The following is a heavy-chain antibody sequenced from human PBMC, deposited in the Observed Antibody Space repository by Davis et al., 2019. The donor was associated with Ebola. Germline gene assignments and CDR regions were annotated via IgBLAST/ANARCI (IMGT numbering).Heavy chain of an antibody. V-gene: IGHV3-21*01. CDR1: GFTFSTYS. CDR2: ISSDSDYI. CDR3: AKDGWAYSYGTDY. Sequence: PGGSLRLSCAASGFTFSTYSMSWVRQAPGKGLEWVSSISSDSDYIYYADSAKGRFTISRDNAKNSLYLQMNSLRAEDTAVYYCAKDGWAYSYGTDYWGQGTLVTVSS. D-gene: IGHD5-18*01. J-gene: IGHJ4*02.